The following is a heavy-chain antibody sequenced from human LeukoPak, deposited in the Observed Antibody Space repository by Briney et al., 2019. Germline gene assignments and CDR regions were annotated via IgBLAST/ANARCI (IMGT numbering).Heavy chain of an antibody. J-gene: IGHJ6*03. D-gene: IGHD3-16*01. V-gene: IGHV1-46*01. CDR1: GYTFTMYY. CDR3: AREQRGGLSGNLGGLFASYYTYYYMDV. CDR2: INPSDGAT. Sequence: GASVKVSCKASGYTFTMYYIHWVRQAPGQGLEWMGMINPSDGATTYAQRFQGRVTMTRDMSTTTVYMDLRSQRAEDTAVHFCAREQRGGLSGNLGGLFASYYTYYYMDVWGRGTTVTVSS.